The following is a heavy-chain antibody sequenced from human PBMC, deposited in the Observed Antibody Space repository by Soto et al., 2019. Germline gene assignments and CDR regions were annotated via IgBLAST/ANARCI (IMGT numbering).Heavy chain of an antibody. V-gene: IGHV3-23*01. D-gene: IGHD5-12*01. CDR3: AKLGRSGYSGYEYPTLFDD. J-gene: IGHJ4*02. CDR1: GFTFSSYA. Sequence: EVQLLESGGGLVQPGGSLRLSCAASGFTFSSYAMSWVRQAPGKGLEWVSAISGSGGSTYYADSVKGRFTISRDNSKNTLYLQMSRLRAEDTAVYYCAKLGRSGYSGYEYPTLFDDWGQGTLVTVSS. CDR2: ISGSGGST.